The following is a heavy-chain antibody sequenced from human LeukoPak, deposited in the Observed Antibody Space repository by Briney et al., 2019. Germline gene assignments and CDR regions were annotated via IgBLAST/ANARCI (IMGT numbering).Heavy chain of an antibody. D-gene: IGHD1-26*01. V-gene: IGHV3-15*01. J-gene: IGHJ4*02. CDR3: TTPEIREYSGSYYMFDY. CDR2: IKSKTDGGTT. CDR1: GFIFSNYW. Sequence: GGSLRLSCAVSGFIFSNYWMSWVRQAPGKGLEWVGRIKSKTDGGTTDYAAPVKGRFTISRDDSKNTLYLQMNSLKTEDTAVYYCTTPEIREYSGSYYMFDYWGQGTLVTVSS.